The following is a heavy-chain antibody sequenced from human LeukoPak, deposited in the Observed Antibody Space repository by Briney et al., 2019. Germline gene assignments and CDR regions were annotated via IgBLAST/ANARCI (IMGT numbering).Heavy chain of an antibody. J-gene: IGHJ4*02. CDR2: ISYDGSNK. D-gene: IGHD5-18*01. V-gene: IGHV3-30*03. CDR3: VSSYTAMASEGDY. Sequence: GRSLRLSCAASGFTFSSYGMHWVRQAPGKGLEWVAVISYDGSNKYYADSVKGRFTISRDNSKNTLYLQMNSLRAEDTAVYYCVSSYTAMASEGDYWGQGTLVTVSS. CDR1: GFTFSSYG.